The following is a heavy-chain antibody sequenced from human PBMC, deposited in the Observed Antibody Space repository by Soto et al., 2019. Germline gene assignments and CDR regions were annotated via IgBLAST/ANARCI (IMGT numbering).Heavy chain of an antibody. V-gene: IGHV1-69*13. J-gene: IGHJ6*02. Sequence: GASVKVSCKASGGTFSSYAISWVRQAPGQGLEWMGGIIPIFGTANYAQKFQGRVTITADESTSTAYMEPSSLRSEDTAVYYCARNSGSLYYYYGMDVWGQGTTVTVSS. CDR3: ARNSGSLYYYYGMDV. CDR1: GGTFSSYA. CDR2: IIPIFGTA. D-gene: IGHD1-26*01.